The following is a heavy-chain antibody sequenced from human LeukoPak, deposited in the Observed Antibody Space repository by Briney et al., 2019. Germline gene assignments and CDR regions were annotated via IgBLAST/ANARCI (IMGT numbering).Heavy chain of an antibody. CDR3: ARVNCGGDCYSDRGAFDI. J-gene: IGHJ3*02. CDR2: IIPIFGTA. D-gene: IGHD2-21*02. V-gene: IGHV1-69*13. CDR1: GGTFSSYT. Sequence: SVKVSCKASGGTFSSYTITWVRQAPGQGLEWMGGIIPIFGTANYAQKFQGRVTLTADESTSTAYVELSSVRSKDTAVYYCARVNCGGDCYSDRGAFDIWGQGTMVTVSS.